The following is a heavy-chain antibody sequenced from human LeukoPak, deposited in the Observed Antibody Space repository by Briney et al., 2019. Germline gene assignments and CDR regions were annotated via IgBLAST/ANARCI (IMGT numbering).Heavy chain of an antibody. CDR3: ARTTVVRHFDY. V-gene: IGHV4-34*01. CDR2: INHSGST. D-gene: IGHD4-23*01. J-gene: IGHJ4*02. CDR1: GGSFSGYY. Sequence: SETLPLTCAVYGGSFSGYYWSWIRQPPGKGLEWIGEINHSGSTNYNPSLKSRVTISVDTSKNQFSLKLSSVTAADTAVYYCARTTVVRHFDYWGQGTLVTVSS.